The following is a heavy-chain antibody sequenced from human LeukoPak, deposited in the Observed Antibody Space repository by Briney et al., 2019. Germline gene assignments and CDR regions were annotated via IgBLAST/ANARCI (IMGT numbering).Heavy chain of an antibody. Sequence: GGSLRLSCAGSGFTFSSYEMNWVHQAPGKGLEWVSAISSSGSTIYYADSVKGRFTISRDNAKNSLYLQMSGLRVEDTAVYYCASRPPEGDIVVMVFDYWSLGTQVTVSS. D-gene: IGHD2-8*01. J-gene: IGHJ4*02. CDR3: ASRPPEGDIVVMVFDY. V-gene: IGHV3-48*03. CDR1: GFTFSSYE. CDR2: ISSSGSTI.